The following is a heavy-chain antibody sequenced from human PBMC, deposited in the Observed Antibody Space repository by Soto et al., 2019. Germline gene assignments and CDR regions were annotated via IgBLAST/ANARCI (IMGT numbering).Heavy chain of an antibody. V-gene: IGHV3-33*01. J-gene: IGHJ4*02. CDR3: ARDSQDIVATIFDY. CDR1: GFTFSSYG. CDR2: IWYDGSNK. Sequence: PGGSLRLSCAASGFTFSSYGMHWVRQAPGKGLEWVAVIWYDGSNKYYADSVKGRFTISRDNSKNTLYLQMNSLRAEDTAVYYCARDSQDIVATIFDYWGQGTLVTV. D-gene: IGHD5-12*01.